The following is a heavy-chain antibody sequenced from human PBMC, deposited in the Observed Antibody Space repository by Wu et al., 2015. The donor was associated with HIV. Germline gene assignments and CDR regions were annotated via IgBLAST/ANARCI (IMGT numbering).Heavy chain of an antibody. D-gene: IGHD3-10*01. V-gene: IGHV1-18*01. Sequence: QVQLVQSGAEVKKPGASVKVSCKASGYTFTSYGISWVRQAPGQGLEWMGWISAYNGNTNYAQKLQGRVTMTTDTSTSTAYMELRSLRSDDTAVYYCARVASDDYGSGVVTPPGRDRTGNPWYRTVPPTRVVDYVPDP. J-gene: IGHJ5*02. CDR3: ARVASDDYGSGVVTPPGRDRTGNPWYRTVPPTRVVDYVPDP. CDR2: ISAYNGNT. CDR1: GYTFTSYG.